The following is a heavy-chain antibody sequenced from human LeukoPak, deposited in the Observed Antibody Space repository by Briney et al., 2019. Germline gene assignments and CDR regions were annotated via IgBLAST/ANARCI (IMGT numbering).Heavy chain of an antibody. J-gene: IGHJ3*02. Sequence: GKSLRLSCAASGFTFDDYAMHWVRQAPGKGLEWVSLISWDGGSTYYADSVKGRFTISRDNSKNSLYLQMNSLRAGDTALYYCAKDGDDGSVSPHGAFDIWGQGTMVTVSS. CDR1: GFTFDDYA. CDR3: AKDGDDGSVSPHGAFDI. CDR2: ISWDGGST. V-gene: IGHV3-43D*03. D-gene: IGHD3-10*01.